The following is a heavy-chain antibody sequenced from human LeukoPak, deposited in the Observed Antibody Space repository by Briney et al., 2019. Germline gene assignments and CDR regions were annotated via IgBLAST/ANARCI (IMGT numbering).Heavy chain of an antibody. CDR2: FDPEDGET. CDR3: STSRSGDDTNFDY. Sequence: ASVKVSCKVSGYTLTKLSMHWVRQAPGKGLEWMGGFDPEDGETIYAQKFQGRVTMTEDTSTDTAYMELSSLRSEDTAVYYCSTSRSGDDTNFDYWGQGTLVTVPS. CDR1: GYTLTKLS. V-gene: IGHV1-24*01. J-gene: IGHJ4*02. D-gene: IGHD4-17*01.